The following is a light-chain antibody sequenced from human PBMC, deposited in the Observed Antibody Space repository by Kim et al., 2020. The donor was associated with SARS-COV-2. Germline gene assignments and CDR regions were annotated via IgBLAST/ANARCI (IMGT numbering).Light chain of an antibody. Sequence: QSALTQPASLSGSPGQSITISCTGTSSDIGTYKYVSWYQHHPGKAPKLIIFDVNKRPSGVSNRFSGSKSGDTASLTISGLRTDDEAFYYCCSYTAASEFVFGVGTKVTVL. J-gene: IGLJ1*01. CDR1: SSDIGTYKY. V-gene: IGLV2-14*03. CDR3: CSYTAASEFV. CDR2: DVN.